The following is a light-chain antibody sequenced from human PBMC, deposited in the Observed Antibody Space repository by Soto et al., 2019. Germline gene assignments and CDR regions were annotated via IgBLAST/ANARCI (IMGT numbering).Light chain of an antibody. V-gene: IGKV3-11*01. Sequence: EIVLTQSPATLSLSPRERATLSCRASQSVSNYLAWYQQKPGQAPRLLIYDASNRATGIPARFSGSGSGTDFTLTISSLEPEDFPVYYCQQRSNWPPTWTFGPGTKVEIK. CDR2: DAS. CDR1: QSVSNY. CDR3: QQRSNWPPTWT. J-gene: IGKJ1*01.